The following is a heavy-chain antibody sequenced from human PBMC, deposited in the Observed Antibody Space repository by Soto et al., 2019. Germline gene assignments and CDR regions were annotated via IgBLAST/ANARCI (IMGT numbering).Heavy chain of an antibody. V-gene: IGHV4-59*01. J-gene: IGHJ3*02. Sequence: SETLSLTCSVSGVSISGYFWSWIRQTPGKGLEWIGHIYYDGNTNYKPSLESRLTMSVDTSKNKFSLRLRSVTAADTDVYYCARARSGYNIDAFDIWGQGTMVT. CDR2: IYYDGNT. D-gene: IGHD5-12*01. CDR1: GVSISGYF. CDR3: ARARSGYNIDAFDI.